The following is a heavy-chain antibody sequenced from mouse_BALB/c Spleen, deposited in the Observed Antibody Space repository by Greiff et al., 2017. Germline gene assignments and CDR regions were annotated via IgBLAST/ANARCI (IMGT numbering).Heavy chain of an antibody. CDR3: ARSGDYDGAWFAY. CDR1: GFTFSSFG. Sequence: DVQLVESGGGLVQPGGSRKLSCAASGFTFSSFGMHWVRQAPEKGLEWVAYISSGSSTIYYADTVKGRFTISRDNPKNTLFLQMTSLRSEDTAMYYCARSGDYDGAWFAYWGQGTLVTVSA. J-gene: IGHJ3*01. CDR2: ISSGSSTI. D-gene: IGHD2-4*01. V-gene: IGHV5-17*02.